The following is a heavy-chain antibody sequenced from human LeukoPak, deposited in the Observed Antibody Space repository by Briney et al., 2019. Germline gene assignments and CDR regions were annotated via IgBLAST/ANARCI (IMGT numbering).Heavy chain of an antibody. CDR2: INHSGST. CDR3: ARARITMVRGAPPPYYYYGMDV. CDR1: GGSFSGYY. V-gene: IGHV4-34*01. D-gene: IGHD3-10*01. Sequence: SETLSLTCAVYGGSFSGYYWSWIRQPPGKGLEWIGEINHSGSTNYNPSLKSRVTISVDTSKNQFSLKLSSVTAADTAVYYCARARITMVRGAPPPYYYYGMDVWGQGTTVTVSS. J-gene: IGHJ6*02.